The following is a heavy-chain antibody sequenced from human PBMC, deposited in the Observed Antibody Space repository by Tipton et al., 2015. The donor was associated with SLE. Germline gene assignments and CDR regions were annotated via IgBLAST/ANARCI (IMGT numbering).Heavy chain of an antibody. D-gene: IGHD3-10*01. CDR1: GFTFDDYA. V-gene: IGHV3-9*01. CDR2: ISWDSSYT. Sequence: SLRLSCAASGFTFDDYALHWVRQAPGKGLEWVSSISWDSSYTLYADSVRGRFTLSRDNAKDSLHLQMNSLRPEDTAFYYCAKDVSGSRNYYTEPSGYFDNWGQGTLVTVSS. CDR3: AKDVSGSRNYYTEPSGYFDN. J-gene: IGHJ4*02.